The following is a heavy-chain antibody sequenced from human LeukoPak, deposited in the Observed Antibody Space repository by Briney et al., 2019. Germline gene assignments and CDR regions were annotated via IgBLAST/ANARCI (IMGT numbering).Heavy chain of an antibody. CDR2: IYYSGST. J-gene: IGHJ4*02. Sequence: SETLSLTCTVSGGSISSSSYYWGWIRQPPGKGLEWIGSIYYSGSTYYHPSLKSRVTISVDTSKNQFSLKLSSVTAADTAVYYCARLGSSGIDYWGQGTLVTVSS. V-gene: IGHV4-39*01. CDR1: GGSISSSSYY. D-gene: IGHD3-22*01. CDR3: ARLGSSGIDY.